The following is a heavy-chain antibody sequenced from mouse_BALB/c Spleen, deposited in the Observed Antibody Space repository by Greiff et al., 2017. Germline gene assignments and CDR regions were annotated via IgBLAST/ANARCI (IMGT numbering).Heavy chain of an antibody. V-gene: IGHV5-4*02. CDR3: ARDLTTATRYYAMDY. D-gene: IGHD1-2*01. CDR2: ISDGGSYT. Sequence: EVQRVESGGGLVKPGGSLKLSCAASGFTFSDYYMYWVRQTPEKRLEWVATISDGGSYTYYPDSVKGRFTISRDNAKNNLYLQMSSLKSEDTAMYYCARDLTTATRYYAMDYWGQGTSVTVSS. CDR1: GFTFSDYY. J-gene: IGHJ4*01.